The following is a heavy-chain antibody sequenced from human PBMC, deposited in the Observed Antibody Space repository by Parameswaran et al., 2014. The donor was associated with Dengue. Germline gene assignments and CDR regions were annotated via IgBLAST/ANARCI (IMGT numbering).Heavy chain of an antibody. Sequence: QAGSRLKISCAASGFTFSSYWMNWVRQAPGKGLEWVANINQDGSEKYYVDSVKGRFTISRDNAKNSVFLQMNGLRAEDTAVYYCAREIRFLEWLSEAYYYYYAMDVWGQGTTVTVSS. CDR1: GFTFSSYW. CDR2: INQDGSEK. D-gene: IGHD3-3*01. CDR3: AREIRFLEWLSEAYYYYYAMDV. V-gene: IGHV3-7*01. J-gene: IGHJ6*02.